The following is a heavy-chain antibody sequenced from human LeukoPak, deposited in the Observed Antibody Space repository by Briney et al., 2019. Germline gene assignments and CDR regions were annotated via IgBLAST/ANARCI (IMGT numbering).Heavy chain of an antibody. J-gene: IGHJ4*02. D-gene: IGHD7-27*01. CDR2: ISPSSDTF. CDR1: GFTFSDYS. CDR3: ARDPPNWGFGL. Sequence: GGSLRLSCTASGFTFSDYSMNWVRQAPGKGLEWISYISPSSDTFYYADSVRGRFIISRDNAKKSLYLRMSSLRAEDTAIYYCARDPPNWGFGLWGQGTLVTVSS. V-gene: IGHV3-48*01.